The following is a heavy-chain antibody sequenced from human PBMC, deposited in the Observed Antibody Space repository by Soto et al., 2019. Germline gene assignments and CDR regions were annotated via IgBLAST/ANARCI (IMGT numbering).Heavy chain of an antibody. V-gene: IGHV3-66*01. CDR1: GFTVSSNY. D-gene: IGHD3-10*01. CDR3: AVLWFAEPARFDY. Sequence: EVQLVESGGGLVQPGGSLRLSCAAYGFTVSSNYVSWVRQAPGKGLEWVEVIYSGGNTYYADSVKGRFTISRDNSKNTVYLQLNSLRAEDTAVYYCAVLWFAEPARFDYWGQGTLVTVCS. CDR2: IYSGGNT. J-gene: IGHJ4*02.